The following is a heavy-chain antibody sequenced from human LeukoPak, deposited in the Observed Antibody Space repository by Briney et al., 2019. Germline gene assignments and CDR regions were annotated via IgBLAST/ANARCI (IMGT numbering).Heavy chain of an antibody. CDR1: GGSISSGGYY. V-gene: IGHV4-31*03. CDR3: ASSVLRFPNFDY. J-gene: IGHJ4*02. D-gene: IGHD3-3*01. Sequence: SQTLSLTCTVSGGSISSGGYYWSWIRQHPGKGLEWIGYIYYSGSTYYNPSLKSRVTISVDTSKNQFSRKLRSVTAADTAVYYCASSVLRFPNFDYWGQGTLVTVSS. CDR2: IYYSGST.